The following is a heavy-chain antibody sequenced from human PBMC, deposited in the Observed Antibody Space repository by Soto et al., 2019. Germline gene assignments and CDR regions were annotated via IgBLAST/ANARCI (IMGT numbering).Heavy chain of an antibody. CDR3: ARDLSIVGATTDYYYYGMDV. D-gene: IGHD1-26*01. Sequence: ASVKVSCKASVYTLTSYYMHWVRQATGQGLEWMGLINPNSGGTSYAQKFQGRVTMTRDTSISTAYMELSRLRSDDTAVYYCARDLSIVGATTDYYYYGMDVWGQGTTVTV. V-gene: IGHV1-2*02. J-gene: IGHJ6*02. CDR2: INPNSGGT. CDR1: VYTLTSYY.